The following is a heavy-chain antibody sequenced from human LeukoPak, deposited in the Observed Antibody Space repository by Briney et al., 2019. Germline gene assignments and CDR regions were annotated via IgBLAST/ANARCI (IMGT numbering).Heavy chain of an antibody. V-gene: IGHV3-7*01. CDR2: MKWNGSEK. CDR3: ARPAYTAAYDL. D-gene: IGHD3-16*01. J-gene: IGHJ3*01. CDR1: GFTFSAYW. Sequence: GGSLRLSCVGSGFTFSAYWMTWVRQAPGKGLEWVANMKWNGSEKHYVDSVKGRFTISRDNTKSSLYLQMNGLRAEDTAVYYCARPAYTAAYDLWGQGTLVTVSS.